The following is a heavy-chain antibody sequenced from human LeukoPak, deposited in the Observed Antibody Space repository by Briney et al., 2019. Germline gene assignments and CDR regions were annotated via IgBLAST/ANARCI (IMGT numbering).Heavy chain of an antibody. Sequence: SETLSLPCTVSGDSISSGTYYWSWIRQLPGRGLEWIGYTYHSGSTYYNPSLKSRLTISVDTSKDQFSLNLSSVTAADTAVYYGARGGTSMIVVVDWFDPWGQGTLVTVSS. CDR1: GDSISSGTYY. CDR2: TYHSGST. J-gene: IGHJ5*02. V-gene: IGHV4-31*03. CDR3: ARGGTSMIVVVDWFDP. D-gene: IGHD3-22*01.